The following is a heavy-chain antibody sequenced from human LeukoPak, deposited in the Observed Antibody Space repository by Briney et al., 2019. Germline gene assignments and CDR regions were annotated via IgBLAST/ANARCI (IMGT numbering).Heavy chain of an antibody. Sequence: SETLSLTCTVSGGSLRSYYWSWVRQPAGKGLEWIGRIYTSGSTNYNPSLKSRVTMSVDTSKNQFSLKLSSVTAADTAVYYCARNGYDILTGSDAFDIWGQGTMVTVSS. V-gene: IGHV4-4*07. J-gene: IGHJ3*02. CDR3: ARNGYDILTGSDAFDI. D-gene: IGHD3-9*01. CDR2: IYTSGST. CDR1: GGSLRSYY.